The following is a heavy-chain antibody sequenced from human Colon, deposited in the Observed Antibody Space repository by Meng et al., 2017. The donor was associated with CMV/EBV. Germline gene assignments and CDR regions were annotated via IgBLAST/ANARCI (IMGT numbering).Heavy chain of an antibody. V-gene: IGHV3-53*01. Sequence: GGSLRLSCAASGFTFTTYSMAWVRQAPGKGLEWVSLLYSGGGTYYADSVLGRFTISRDNLKNTVYLQMNSLRVEDTAVYYCAREARYPTYGLSVWGQGTTVTVSS. J-gene: IGHJ6*02. CDR1: GFTFTTYS. CDR2: LYSGGGT. CDR3: AREARYPTYGLSV. D-gene: IGHD3-9*01.